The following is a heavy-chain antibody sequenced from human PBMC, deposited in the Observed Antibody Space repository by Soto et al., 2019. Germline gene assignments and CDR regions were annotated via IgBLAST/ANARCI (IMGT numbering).Heavy chain of an antibody. V-gene: IGHV3-7*03. Sequence: PGGSLRLSCAAFGFNFSSYWMSWVRQAPGKGLEWVANIKQDGSEKYYVDSVKGRFTISRDNSKNTLYLQMNSLRAEDTAVYYCAKDIDGYFDWLLNLPWGQGTLVTVSS. D-gene: IGHD3-9*01. CDR2: IKQDGSEK. CDR1: GFNFSSYW. CDR3: AKDIDGYFDWLLNLP. J-gene: IGHJ5*02.